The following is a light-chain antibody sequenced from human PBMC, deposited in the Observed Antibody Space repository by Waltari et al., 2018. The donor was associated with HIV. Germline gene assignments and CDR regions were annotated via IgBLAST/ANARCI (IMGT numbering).Light chain of an antibody. V-gene: IGKV3-15*01. CDR3: QQYNGWPLT. CDR2: GAS. J-gene: IGKJ4*01. Sequence: EIVMTQSPATLSVSPGERATLSCRASQSVGSSLAWYQQKPGQAPRLLIYGASTRTTDIPAGFSGSGSGTEFTLTISSLQSEDIAVYYCQQYNGWPLTFGGGTTVEIK. CDR1: QSVGSS.